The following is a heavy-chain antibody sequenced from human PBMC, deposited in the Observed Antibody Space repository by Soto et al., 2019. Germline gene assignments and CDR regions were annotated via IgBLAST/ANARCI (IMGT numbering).Heavy chain of an antibody. CDR2: ILSSGGDT. CDR1: GFTFSTYA. Sequence: DVQVLESGGGLVQPGGSLSLSCAASGFTFSTYAMTWVRRAPGKGLEWVSTILSSGGDTYYADSVKGRFTISRDNSKNTLYLQMNSLRTEDTAAYYCAKNSYGDSWNFGLDVWGQGTTVTVSS. D-gene: IGHD4-17*01. V-gene: IGHV3-23*01. J-gene: IGHJ6*02. CDR3: AKNSYGDSWNFGLDV.